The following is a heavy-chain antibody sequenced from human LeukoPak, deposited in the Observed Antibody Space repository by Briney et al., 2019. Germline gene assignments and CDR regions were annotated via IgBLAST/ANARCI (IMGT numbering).Heavy chain of an antibody. D-gene: IGHD6-19*01. CDR3: AREWYSSGWDAFDI. CDR1: GYTFTSYG. V-gene: IGHV1-18*01. J-gene: IGHJ3*02. Sequence: GASVKVSCTASGYTFTSYGISWVRQAPGQGLEWMGWISAYNGNTNYAQKLQGRVTMTPDTSTSTAYMERRSLRSDDTAVYYCAREWYSSGWDAFDIWGQGTMVTVSS. CDR2: ISAYNGNT.